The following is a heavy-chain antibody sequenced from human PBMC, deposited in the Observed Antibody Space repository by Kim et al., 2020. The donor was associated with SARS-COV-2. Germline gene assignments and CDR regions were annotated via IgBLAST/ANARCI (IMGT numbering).Heavy chain of an antibody. CDR1: GGYFSGYH. CDR3: ARRLAIVDW. D-gene: IGHD2-21*01. Sequence: SETLSLTCAVYGGYFSGYHWSWIRQSPGTGLKWIGEIDHTERRNYNPSLKSRVTISAYASKNQFSLKVDSVTAADAGVYYCARRLAIVDWWGQGTPVTVSS. J-gene: IGHJ4*02. CDR2: IDHTERR. V-gene: IGHV4-34*01.